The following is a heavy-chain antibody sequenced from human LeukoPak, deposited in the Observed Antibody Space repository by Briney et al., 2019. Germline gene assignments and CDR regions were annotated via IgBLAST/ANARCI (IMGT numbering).Heavy chain of an antibody. CDR1: VGTFSSYA. Sequence: APVKVSCKASVGTFSSYAISWVRQAPGQGLEWMGGIIPIFGTANYAQKFQGRVTITADESTSTAYMELSSLRSEDTAVYYCARSQDHYDILTGYFYYFDYWGQGTLVTVSS. CDR2: IIPIFGTA. J-gene: IGHJ4*02. CDR3: ARSQDHYDILTGYFYYFDY. D-gene: IGHD3-9*01. V-gene: IGHV1-69*13.